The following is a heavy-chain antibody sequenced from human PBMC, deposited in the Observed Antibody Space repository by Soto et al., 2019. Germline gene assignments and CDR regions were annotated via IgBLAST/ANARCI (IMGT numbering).Heavy chain of an antibody. Sequence: SLKGSRKASGCTFSSSLSSWVRQAPGQGLEWMGRIIPILGIANYAQKLQGRVTMTTDTSTSTAYMELRSLRSDDTAVYYCARDAPPEDYWGQGTLVTVSS. CDR1: GCTFSSSL. CDR3: ARDAPPEDY. V-gene: IGHV1-69*04. J-gene: IGHJ4*02. CDR2: IIPILGIA.